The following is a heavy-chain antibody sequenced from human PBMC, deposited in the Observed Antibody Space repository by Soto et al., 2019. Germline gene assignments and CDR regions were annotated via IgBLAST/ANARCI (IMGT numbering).Heavy chain of an antibody. CDR2: INQDGSEK. CDR3: ARAPQFYDFWSGYYRSGDLKLYFDA. Sequence: EVQVVESGGGLVQPGGSLRLSCTASGFTFSTYWMTWVRQAPGKGLEWVANINQDGSEKYYADSVKGRFTISRDNTKNSLYLQRNSLRVEDTAVYYCARAPQFYDFWSGYYRSGDLKLYFDAWGQGTLVTVSS. D-gene: IGHD3-3*01. V-gene: IGHV3-7*03. J-gene: IGHJ4*02. CDR1: GFTFSTYW.